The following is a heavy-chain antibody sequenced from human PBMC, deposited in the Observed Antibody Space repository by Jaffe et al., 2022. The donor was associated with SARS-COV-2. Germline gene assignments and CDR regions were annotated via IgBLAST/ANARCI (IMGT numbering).Heavy chain of an antibody. V-gene: IGHV3-30*18. J-gene: IGHJ4*02. CDR2: MSYDGSNI. Sequence: QVQLVESGGGVVQPGTSLRLSCAASGFTFSIYGMHWVRQAPGKGLEWVAVMSYDGSNINYADSVKGRFTISRDNSKNTLYLQMSSLTTEDSAVYFCVKKAAGGISGPGDLWGQGTLVTVSA. CDR3: VKKAAGGISGPGDL. D-gene: IGHD6-13*01. CDR1: GFTFSIYG.